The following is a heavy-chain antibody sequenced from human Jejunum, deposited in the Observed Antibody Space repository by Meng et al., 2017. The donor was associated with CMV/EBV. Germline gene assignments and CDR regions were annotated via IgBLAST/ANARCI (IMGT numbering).Heavy chain of an antibody. CDR2: INTNSGDT. V-gene: IGHV1-2*06. D-gene: IGHD3-16*01. CDR1: GYPLTSYT. J-gene: IGHJ4*02. Sequence: KVSCKTYGYPLTSYTIHWARQAPGQGLEWMGRINTNSGDTYYAQKFQGRVTMTRDTSINTAYMELSGLKSDDTAIYYCARDDWGSDYWGQGTLVTVSS. CDR3: ARDDWGSDY.